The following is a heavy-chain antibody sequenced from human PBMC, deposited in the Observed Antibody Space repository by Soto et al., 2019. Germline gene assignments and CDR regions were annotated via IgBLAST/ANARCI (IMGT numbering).Heavy chain of an antibody. CDR1: GYTFTSYY. J-gene: IGHJ6*02. CDR3: ARDTGGAMVTSYYYYGMDV. V-gene: IGHV1-46*01. CDR2: INPSGGST. Sequence: GASVKVSCKASGYTFTSYYMHWVRQAPGQGLEWMGIINPSGGSTSYAQKFQGRVTMTRDTSTSTAYMELSSLRSEDTAVYYCARDTGGAMVTSYYYYGMDVWGQGTTVTVSS. D-gene: IGHD5-18*01.